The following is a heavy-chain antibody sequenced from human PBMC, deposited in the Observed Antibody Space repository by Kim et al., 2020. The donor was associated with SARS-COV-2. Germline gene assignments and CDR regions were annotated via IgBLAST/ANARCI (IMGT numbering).Heavy chain of an antibody. Sequence: ASVKVSCKASGYTFTSYGISWVRQAPGQGLEWMGWISAYNGNTNYAQKLQGRVTMTTDTSTSTAYMELRSLRSDDTAVYYCARDHRRYCSGGSCARFDYWGQGTLVTVSS. CDR1: GYTFTSYG. J-gene: IGHJ4*02. CDR2: ISAYNGNT. V-gene: IGHV1-18*04. CDR3: ARDHRRYCSGGSCARFDY. D-gene: IGHD2-15*01.